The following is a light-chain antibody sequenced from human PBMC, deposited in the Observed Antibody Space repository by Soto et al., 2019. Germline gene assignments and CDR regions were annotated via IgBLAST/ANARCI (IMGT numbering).Light chain of an antibody. CDR2: HAS. V-gene: IGKV1-5*01. CDR1: QSPRTW. CDR3: QQYVAYRT. J-gene: IGKJ1*01. Sequence: DIRMTQSPSTVSGSVGDRGTITVRASQSPRTWLAWYQQKPGKAPTLLIYHASSLESGVPSRFSGPGSGTEFTLTISSLQPDDFATYYCQQYVAYRTFGQGTKVDIK.